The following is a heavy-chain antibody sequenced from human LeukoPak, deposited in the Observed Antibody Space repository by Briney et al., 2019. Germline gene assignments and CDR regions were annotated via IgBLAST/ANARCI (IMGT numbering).Heavy chain of an antibody. J-gene: IGHJ4*02. CDR1: GGSISSGDYY. D-gene: IGHD6-13*01. CDR2: IYYSGST. Sequence: PSETLSLTCTVSGGSISSGDYYWSWIRQPPGKGLEWIGYIYYSGSTYYNPSLKSRVTISVDTSKNQFSLKLGSVTAADTAVYYCARGDSSWSSGYWGQGTLVTVSS. V-gene: IGHV4-30-4*08. CDR3: ARGDSSWSSGY.